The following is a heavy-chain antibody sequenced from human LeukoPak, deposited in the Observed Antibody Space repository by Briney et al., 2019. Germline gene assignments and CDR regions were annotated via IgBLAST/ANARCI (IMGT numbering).Heavy chain of an antibody. V-gene: IGHV3-11*01. J-gene: IGHJ6*03. CDR2: ISNSGSTT. Sequence: PGGSLRLSCAASGFTFGDYYMSWLRQAPGKGLQWVSYISNSGSTTYYADSVKGRFTISRDNAKNSLYLQMNSLRAEDTAVYYCARGIKDPGNNYYYYYMDVWGKGTTVTVSS. D-gene: IGHD3-10*01. CDR1: GFTFGDYY. CDR3: ARGIKDPGNNYYYYYMDV.